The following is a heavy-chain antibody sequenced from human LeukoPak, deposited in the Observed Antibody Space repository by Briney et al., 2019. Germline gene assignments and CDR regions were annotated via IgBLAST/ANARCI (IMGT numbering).Heavy chain of an antibody. CDR1: GGSFSNYY. J-gene: IGHJ6*03. V-gene: IGHV4-4*07. CDR3: TRGDYSSSYYMDV. D-gene: IGHD3-16*01. Sequence: SETLSLTCTVSGGSFSNYYWSWIRQPAGKGLEWIGRIYKSGITNYNPSLKGRVTMSVDTSKNQFSLELTSVTAADTAVYYCTRGDYSSSYYMDVWGKGTTVTISS. CDR2: IYKSGIT.